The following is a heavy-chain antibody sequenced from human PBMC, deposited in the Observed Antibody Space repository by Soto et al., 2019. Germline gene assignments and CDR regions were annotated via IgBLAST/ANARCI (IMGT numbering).Heavy chain of an antibody. CDR3: ARVSLGYYYGMDV. CDR1: GFTFSSYD. Sequence: PGGSLRLSCAASGFTFSSYDMHWVRQVTGKGLEWVSGISTAGDTYYLGSVKGRFSISRDNAKNSLYFQMNSLRAEDTAVYYCARVSLGYYYGMDVSGQGTTGTASS. V-gene: IGHV3-13*01. CDR2: ISTAGDT. D-gene: IGHD3-16*01. J-gene: IGHJ6*02.